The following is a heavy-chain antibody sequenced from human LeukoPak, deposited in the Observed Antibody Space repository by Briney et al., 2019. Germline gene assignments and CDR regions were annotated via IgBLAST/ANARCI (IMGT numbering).Heavy chain of an antibody. V-gene: IGHV3-33*01. CDR1: GFTFSSYG. D-gene: IGHD3-9*01. Sequence: GRSLRLSCAASGFTFSSYGMHWVRQAPGKGLEWVAVIWYDGSDKYYADSVKGRFTISRDNSKNTLYLQMNSLRAEDTAVYYCATYYDILTGYPPSYDYWGQGTLVTVSS. J-gene: IGHJ4*02. CDR3: ATYYDILTGYPPSYDY. CDR2: IWYDGSDK.